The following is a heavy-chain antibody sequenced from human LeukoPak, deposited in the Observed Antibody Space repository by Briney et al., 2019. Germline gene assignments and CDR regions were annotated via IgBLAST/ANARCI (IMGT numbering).Heavy chain of an antibody. V-gene: IGHV4-61*02. J-gene: IGHJ4*02. Sequence: SETLSLTCTVSGGSISSSSYYWSWIRQPAGKGLEWIGRIYTSGSTNYNPSLKSRVTMSVDTSKNQFSLKLSSVTAADTAVYYCATSGIHYYFDYWGQGTLVTVSS. D-gene: IGHD1-14*01. CDR2: IYTSGST. CDR3: ATSGIHYYFDY. CDR1: GGSISSSSYY.